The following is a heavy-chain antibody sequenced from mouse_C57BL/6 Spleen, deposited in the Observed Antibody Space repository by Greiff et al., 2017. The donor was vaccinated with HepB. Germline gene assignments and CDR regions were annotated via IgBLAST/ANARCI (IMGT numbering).Heavy chain of an antibody. V-gene: IGHV1-53*01. CDR2: INPSNGGT. CDR1: GYTFTSYW. CDR3: ARENYYGGDFDY. J-gene: IGHJ2*01. D-gene: IGHD1-1*01. Sequence: VQLQQPGTELVKPGASVKLSCKASGYTFTSYWMHWVKQRPGQGLEWIGNINPSNGGTNYNEKFKCKATLTVDKSSSTAYMQLSSLTSEDSAVYYCARENYYGGDFDYWGQGTTLTVSS.